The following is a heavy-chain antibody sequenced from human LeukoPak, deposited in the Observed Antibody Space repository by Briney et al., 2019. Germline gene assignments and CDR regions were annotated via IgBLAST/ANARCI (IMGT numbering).Heavy chain of an antibody. Sequence: PGGSLRLSCAASGFTFSSYTMNWVRQAPGKGLEWVSSISSSINYIYYADSVKGRFTISRDNAKNSLYLQMNSLTAEDTAVYYCAREASSRRFDYWGQGTLVTVSS. CDR1: GFTFSSYT. CDR2: ISSSINYI. J-gene: IGHJ4*02. CDR3: AREASSRRFDY. D-gene: IGHD6-13*01. V-gene: IGHV3-21*01.